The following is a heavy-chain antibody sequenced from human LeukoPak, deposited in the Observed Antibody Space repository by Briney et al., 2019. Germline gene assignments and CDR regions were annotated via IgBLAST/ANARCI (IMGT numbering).Heavy chain of an antibody. D-gene: IGHD6-13*01. CDR3: ARAGHSSSWYWGWREVRFDP. Sequence: SETLSLTCTVSGGSISSYYWSWIRQPPGKGLEWIGYIYYSGSTNYNPSLKSRVTISVDTSKNQFSLKLSSVTAADTAVYYCARAGHSSSWYWGWREVRFDPWGQGTLFTVSS. CDR1: GGSISSYY. CDR2: IYYSGST. V-gene: IGHV4-59*01. J-gene: IGHJ5*02.